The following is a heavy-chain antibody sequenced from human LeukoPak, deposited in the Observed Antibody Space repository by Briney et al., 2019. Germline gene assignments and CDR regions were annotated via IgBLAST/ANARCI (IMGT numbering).Heavy chain of an antibody. Sequence: ASVKVSCKASGYTFTGYYMHWVRQAPGQGLEWMGGIIPIFGTANYAQKFQGRVTITADESTSTAYMELSSLRSEDTAVYYCARHSGGVAAPYNWFDPWGQGTLVTVSS. J-gene: IGHJ5*02. V-gene: IGHV1-69*13. CDR1: GYTFTGYY. CDR2: IIPIFGTA. D-gene: IGHD6-19*01. CDR3: ARHSGGVAAPYNWFDP.